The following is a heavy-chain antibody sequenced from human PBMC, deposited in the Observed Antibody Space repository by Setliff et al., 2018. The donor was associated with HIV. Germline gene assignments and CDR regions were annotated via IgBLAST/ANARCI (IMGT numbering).Heavy chain of an antibody. D-gene: IGHD3-10*01. Sequence: SETLSLTCAVYGGSLTGYFWTGIRPSPGGGLEWVGQVNRDGGAHYNPSLRSRVTISVDTSKNQFSLKLTSLTAADTAVYYCARGWVRGPIISPAIYFSYGLDVWGQGTPVTVSS. CDR3: ARGWVRGPIISPAIYFSYGLDV. CDR1: GGSLTGYF. J-gene: IGHJ6*02. CDR2: VNRDGGA. V-gene: IGHV4-34*01.